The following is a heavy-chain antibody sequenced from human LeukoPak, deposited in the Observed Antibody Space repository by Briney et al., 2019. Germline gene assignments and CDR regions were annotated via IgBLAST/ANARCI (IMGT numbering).Heavy chain of an antibody. CDR1: GGAFSSYA. J-gene: IGHJ6*03. D-gene: IGHD3-9*01. V-gene: IGHV1-69*05. CDR3: ARAPLGRDYDILTGDQTYYYYYMDV. Sequence: TVKVSCKASGGAFSSYAISWVRQAPGQGLEWMGGIIPFFGTANYAQKFQGRVTITTDESTSTAYMELSSLRSEDTAVYYCARAPLGRDYDILTGDQTYYYYYMDVRGKGTTVTVSS. CDR2: IIPFFGTA.